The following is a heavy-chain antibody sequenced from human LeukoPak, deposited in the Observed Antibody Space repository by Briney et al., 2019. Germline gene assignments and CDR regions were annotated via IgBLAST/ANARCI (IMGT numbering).Heavy chain of an antibody. CDR3: VRGFADS. D-gene: IGHD3-3*01. CDR2: IKRDGSDK. Sequence: GGSLRLSCAASGFIFSNYWMAWVGQAPGKGPEWVANIKRDGSDKYYLDSVKGRFTISRDNAKNSLYLQMNSLRVEDTAVYYCVRGFADSWGQGALVTVSS. CDR1: GFIFSNYW. J-gene: IGHJ5*01. V-gene: IGHV3-7*01.